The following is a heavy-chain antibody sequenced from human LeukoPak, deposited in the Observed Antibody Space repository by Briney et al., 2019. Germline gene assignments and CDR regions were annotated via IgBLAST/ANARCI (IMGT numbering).Heavy chain of an antibody. CDR3: ARHFSGAAAPLPFDY. CDR2: IYSSGHT. J-gene: IGHJ4*02. V-gene: IGHV4-59*08. Sequence: PSETLSLTCTVSGGSIRSYYWSWIRQPPGKGLEWIGYIYSSGHTNYNPSLKSRVTISVDTSKNQFSLTLRSVTAADTAVYYCARHFSGAAAPLPFDYWGQGTLVTVSS. D-gene: IGHD6-13*01. CDR1: GGSIRSYY.